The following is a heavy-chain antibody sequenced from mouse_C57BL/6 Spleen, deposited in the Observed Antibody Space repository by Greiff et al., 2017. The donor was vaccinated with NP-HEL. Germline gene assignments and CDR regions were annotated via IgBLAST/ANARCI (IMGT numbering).Heavy chain of an antibody. V-gene: IGHV1-82*01. CDR1: GYAFSSSW. CDR2: IYPGDGDT. D-gene: IGHD2-3*01. J-gene: IGHJ2*01. CDR3: AREGDGYYPLDY. Sequence: QVQLQQPGPELVKPGASVKISCKASGYAFSSSWMNWVKQRPGKGLEWIGRIYPGDGDTNYNGKFKGKATLTADKSSSTAYMQLSSLTSEDSAVYFCAREGDGYYPLDYWGQGTTLTVSS.